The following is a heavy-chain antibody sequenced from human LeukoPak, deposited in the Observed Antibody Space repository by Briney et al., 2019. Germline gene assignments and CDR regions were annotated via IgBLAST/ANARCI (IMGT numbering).Heavy chain of an antibody. Sequence: GGSLRLSCVVSGFTVSNNYMSWVRQAPRKGLEWVSLIYSGGSTYYADSVKGRFTISRANSKNTVYLQMNSLRAEDTAMYYCAGRDDHNGREYWGQGTLVTVSS. CDR1: GFTVSNNY. J-gene: IGHJ4*02. CDR2: IYSGGST. D-gene: IGHD5-24*01. CDR3: AGRDDHNGREY. V-gene: IGHV3-53*01.